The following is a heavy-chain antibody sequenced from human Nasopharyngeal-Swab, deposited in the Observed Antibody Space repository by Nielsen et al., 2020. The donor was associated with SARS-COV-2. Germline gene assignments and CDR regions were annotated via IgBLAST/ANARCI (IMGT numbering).Heavy chain of an antibody. J-gene: IGHJ5*02. V-gene: IGHV1-69*10. D-gene: IGHD4-17*01. CDR1: GGTFSKYA. Sequence: SVKVSCKVSGGTFSKYAISWVRQAPGQGLEWMGGIIVNLGMTKYAQKFKDSVIINADESTGTAYMELSSLRSEDTAVYYCATWGIGYGENAHATFDPWGQGTLVTVSS. CDR3: ATWGIGYGENAHATFDP. CDR2: IIVNLGMT.